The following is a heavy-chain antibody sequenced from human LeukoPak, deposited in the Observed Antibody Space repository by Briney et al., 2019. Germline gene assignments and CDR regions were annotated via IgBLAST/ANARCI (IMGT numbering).Heavy chain of an antibody. V-gene: IGHV3-23*01. CDR3: ARETTGYLDY. D-gene: IGHD1-14*01. CDR2: ILGNGNSP. Sequence: SCKASGGTFSSYPMNWVRQAPGKGLEWVSVILGNGNSPNYADSVRGRFTISRDNSKSTLFLQMNSLRAEDTAVYYCARETTGYLDYWGQGTLVTVPS. J-gene: IGHJ4*02. CDR1: GGTFSSYP.